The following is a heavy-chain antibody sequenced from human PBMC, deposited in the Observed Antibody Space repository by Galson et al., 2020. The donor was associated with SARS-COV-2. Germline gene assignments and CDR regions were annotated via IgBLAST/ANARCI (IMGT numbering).Heavy chain of an antibody. CDR2: VYYSGTT. Sequence: SQTLSLTCTVSGASITNYHWCWIRQSPGRGLEWIGCVYYSGTTNDNPSLKSRVTISVDTSKNQFSLKLNSMTAADTAVYYCARDMSGGYNWFDPWGQGTLVTVSS. V-gene: IGHV4-59*01. J-gene: IGHJ5*02. CDR1: GASITNYH. CDR3: ARDMSGGYNWFDP. D-gene: IGHD3-16*01.